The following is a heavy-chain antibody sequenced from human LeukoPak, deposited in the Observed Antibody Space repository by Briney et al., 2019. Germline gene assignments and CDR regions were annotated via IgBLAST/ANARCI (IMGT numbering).Heavy chain of an antibody. D-gene: IGHD6-19*01. J-gene: IGHJ4*02. CDR1: GFTFSSYW. CDR2: IKQDGSEK. Sequence: GALRLSCAASGFTFSSYWMSWVRQAPGKGLEWVANIKQDGSEKYYVDPVKGRFTISRDNAKNSLYLQMNSLRAEDTAVYYCARDSPYSSGWYFLRVLDYWGQGTLVTVSS. CDR3: ARDSPYSSGWYFLRVLDY. V-gene: IGHV3-7*01.